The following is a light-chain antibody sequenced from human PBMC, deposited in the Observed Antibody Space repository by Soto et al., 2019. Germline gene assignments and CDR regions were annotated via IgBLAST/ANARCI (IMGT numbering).Light chain of an antibody. CDR1: QTINEW. J-gene: IGKJ2*03. CDR3: QHYNSYPYS. CDR2: QAS. V-gene: IGKV1-5*03. Sequence: DIQMTQSPSTLSASVGERVTITCRASQTINEWLAWYQQKIGKAPKVLIYQASTLASAVPSRFGGSGSGTTFTLTFSSLQPDDSATYYCQHYNSYPYSFGQGTKLEI.